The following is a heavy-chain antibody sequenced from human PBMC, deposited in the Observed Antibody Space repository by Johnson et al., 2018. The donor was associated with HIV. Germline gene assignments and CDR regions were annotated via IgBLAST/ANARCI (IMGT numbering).Heavy chain of an antibody. J-gene: IGHJ3*02. D-gene: IGHD3-3*01. V-gene: IGHV3-23*04. Sequence: VQLVESGGGLVQPGGSLRLSCAASGFTFSSYAMSWVRQAPGKGLEWVSAISGSGGSPYYADSVKGRFTISRDNSKNTLYLQMNSLRAEDTAVYYCAYRGDYDFWSGYPDAFDIWGRGTMVTVSS. CDR1: GFTFSSYA. CDR2: ISGSGGSP. CDR3: AYRGDYDFWSGYPDAFDI.